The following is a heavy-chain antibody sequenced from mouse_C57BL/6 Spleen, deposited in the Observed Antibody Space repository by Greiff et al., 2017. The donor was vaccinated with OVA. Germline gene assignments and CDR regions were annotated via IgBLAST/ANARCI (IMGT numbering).Heavy chain of an antibody. Sequence: EVKLMESGGGLVKPGGSLKLSCAASGFTFSDYGMHWVRQAPEKGLEWVAYISSGSSTIYYADTVKGRFTISRDNAKNTLFLQMTSRRSEDTAMYYCASDYGSSPGFAYWGQGTLVTVSA. J-gene: IGHJ3*01. CDR3: ASDYGSSPGFAY. CDR2: ISSGSSTI. V-gene: IGHV5-17*01. D-gene: IGHD1-1*01. CDR1: GFTFSDYG.